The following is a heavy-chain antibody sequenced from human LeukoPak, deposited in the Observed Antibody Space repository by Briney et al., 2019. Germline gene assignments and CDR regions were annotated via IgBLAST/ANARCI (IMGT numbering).Heavy chain of an antibody. CDR1: GGSFSGYY. V-gene: IGHV4-34*01. CDR3: ARGLVRGVIIRKGAFDY. CDR2: INHSGST. Sequence: PSETLSLTCAVYGGSFSGYYWSWIRQPPGKGLEWIGEINHSGSTNYNPSLKSRVTISVDTSKNQFSLKLSSVTAADTAVYYCARGLVRGVIIRKGAFDYWGQGTLVTVSS. J-gene: IGHJ4*02. D-gene: IGHD3-10*01.